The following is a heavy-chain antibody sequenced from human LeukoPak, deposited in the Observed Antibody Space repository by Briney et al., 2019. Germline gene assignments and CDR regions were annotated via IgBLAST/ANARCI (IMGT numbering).Heavy chain of an antibody. J-gene: IGHJ4*02. CDR2: INDDSTDI. CDR1: GFPFSLYA. V-gene: IGHV3-21*05. Sequence: PGGSLRLSCAASGFPFSLYAMNWVRQAPGKGLEWVSYINDDSTDIHYADSVKGRFSISRDSARNTLYLQLSSLRAEDTAVYYCARDTFQPGLIDYWGQGTLVTVSS. CDR3: ARDTFQPGLIDY. D-gene: IGHD2-2*01.